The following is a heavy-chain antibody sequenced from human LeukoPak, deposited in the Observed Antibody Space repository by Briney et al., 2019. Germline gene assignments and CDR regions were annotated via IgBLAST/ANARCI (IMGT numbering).Heavy chain of an antibody. CDR1: AFTVNTYY. J-gene: IGHJ4*02. CDR2: LVGGGSV. D-gene: IGHD5-18*01. Sequence: PGGSLRLSCAASAFTVNTYYMSWVRQAPGKGLEWVSVLVGGGSVYYADSVKGRFTIFRDNSKNTLYLQMTSLRGEDTAVYYCARGGRADTATWYYFDYWGQGTQVTVSS. CDR3: ARGGRADTATWYYFDY. V-gene: IGHV3-53*01.